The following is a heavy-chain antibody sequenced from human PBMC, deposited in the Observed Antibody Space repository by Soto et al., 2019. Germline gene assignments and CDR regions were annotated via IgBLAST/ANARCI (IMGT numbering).Heavy chain of an antibody. CDR3: ARINSGWGPLSPYPFVY. J-gene: IGHJ4*02. D-gene: IGHD6-19*01. CDR1: GFIFSRSA. CDR2: ISSSSSYI. V-gene: IGHV3-21*01. Sequence: GGSLRLSCAASGFIFSRSAMNWVRQAPGKGLEWVSSISSSSSYIYYADSVKGRFTISRDNAKNSLYLQMNSLRAEDTAVYYCARINSGWGPLSPYPFVYWGQGALVTVSS.